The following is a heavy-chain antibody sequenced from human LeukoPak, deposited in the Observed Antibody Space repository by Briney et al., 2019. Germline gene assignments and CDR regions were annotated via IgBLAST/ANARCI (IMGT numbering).Heavy chain of an antibody. D-gene: IGHD6-13*01. CDR1: GDSVSSNSAA. CDR2: TYYRSKWYN. J-gene: IGHJ6*03. V-gene: IGHV6-1*01. CDR3: ARDMHVAGIPTSPKVYYYYYMDV. Sequence: SQTLSLTCAISGDSVSSNSAAWNWIRQSPSRGLEWLGRTYYRSKWYNDYAVSVKSRITINPDTSKNQFSLQLNSVTPEDTAVYYCARDMHVAGIPTSPKVYYYYYMDVWGKGTTVTVSS.